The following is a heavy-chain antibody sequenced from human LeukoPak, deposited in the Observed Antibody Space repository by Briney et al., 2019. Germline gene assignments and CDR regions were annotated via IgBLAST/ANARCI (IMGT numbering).Heavy chain of an antibody. CDR3: AGGRGPDYVSFLMEV. J-gene: IGHJ6*03. V-gene: IGHV4-59*01. CDR1: LGSLTRYY. Sequence: SGALSHTCVVSLGSLTRYYWRWIRPPLGKGVEWIGRIYISGATQYNPSPKSGVTLSLDTSQNQFSLLRRPVTAAATAVCFCAGGRGPDYVSFLMEVWGKKTTGTLSS. D-gene: IGHD3-16*01. CDR2: IYISGAT.